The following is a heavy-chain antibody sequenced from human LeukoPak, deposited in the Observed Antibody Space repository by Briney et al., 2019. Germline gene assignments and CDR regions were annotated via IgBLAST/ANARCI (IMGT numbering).Heavy chain of an antibody. Sequence: PGGSLRLSCAASGFTFSSYWMHWVRQAPGKGLVWVSRIKGDGNTNYADSVKGRFTISRDNAKTTASLQMNSLRAEDTGVYYCARAPSEIGGYYPEYFRHWGQGTLVTVSS. CDR3: ARAPSEIGGYYPEYFRH. CDR1: GFTFSSYW. D-gene: IGHD3-22*01. CDR2: IKGDGNT. J-gene: IGHJ1*01. V-gene: IGHV3-74*01.